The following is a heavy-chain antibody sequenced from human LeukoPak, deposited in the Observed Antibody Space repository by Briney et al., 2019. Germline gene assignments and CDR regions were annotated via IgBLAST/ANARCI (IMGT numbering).Heavy chain of an antibody. J-gene: IGHJ4*02. V-gene: IGHV3-48*03. CDR3: ARDGSSYAPSEPFYFDY. CDR1: GFTFSSHD. CDR2: ISSGGNTT. D-gene: IGHD3-10*01. Sequence: GGSLRLSCTDSGFTFSSHDMNWVRQAPGKGLEWVSYISSGGNTTRYADSVKGRFTISRDNAKNSLYLQMYSLRGEDTAVYYWARDGSSYAPSEPFYFDYWGQGTLVTVSS.